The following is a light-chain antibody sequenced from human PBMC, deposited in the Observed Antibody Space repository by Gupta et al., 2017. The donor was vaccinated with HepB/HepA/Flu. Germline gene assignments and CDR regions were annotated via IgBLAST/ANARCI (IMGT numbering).Light chain of an antibody. Sequence: EIVLTQSQGTLSLSRGERATLSCRASQSFSSDYLVWYQQKPGQAPRLLIYGTSTRAAGIPDMFSGGGSGTYFALTLSVLDPEDFAIYYCQEYDLSTGYTFGQGTKLEIK. CDR1: QSFSSDY. CDR2: GTS. J-gene: IGKJ2*01. CDR3: QEYDLSTGYT. V-gene: IGKV3-20*01.